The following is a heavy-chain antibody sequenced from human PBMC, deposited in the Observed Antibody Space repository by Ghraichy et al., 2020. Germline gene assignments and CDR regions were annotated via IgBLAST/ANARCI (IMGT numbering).Heavy chain of an antibody. D-gene: IGHD3-10*01. CDR2: TYYRSRRYN. J-gene: IGHJ4*02. V-gene: IGHV6-1*01. CDR1: GDTVSHNRVG. CDR3: ARGAEGVFDY. Sequence: SQTLSLTCAISGDTVSHNRVGWNWIRQSPSRGLEWLGRTYYRSRRYNDYAVSVKSRITIDPHTSKNQFSLQLNSVTPEDTAVYYCARGAEGVFDYWGQGTLVAVSS.